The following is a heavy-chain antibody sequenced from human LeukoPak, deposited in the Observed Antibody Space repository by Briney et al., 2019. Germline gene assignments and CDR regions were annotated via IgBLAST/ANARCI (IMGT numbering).Heavy chain of an antibody. CDR1: GYTPTELS. CDR2: FDPEDGET. Sequence: ASVRVSCKVSGYTPTELSMHWVRQAPGKGVEWVGGFDPEDGETIYAQKFQGRVTMTEDTSTDTAYMELSSLRSEATAVYYCATEDVVVPAAIVYWGQGTLVTVSS. D-gene: IGHD2-2*01. V-gene: IGHV1-24*01. CDR3: ATEDVVVPAAIVY. J-gene: IGHJ4*02.